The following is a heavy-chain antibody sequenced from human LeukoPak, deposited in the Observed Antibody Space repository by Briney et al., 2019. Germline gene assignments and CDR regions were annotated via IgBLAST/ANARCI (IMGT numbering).Heavy chain of an antibody. Sequence: PGGSLRLSCAASGFTVSSNYMSWVRQAPGKGLEWVSVIYSGGSTYYADSVKGRFTISRDNSKNTLYLQMNSLRAEDTAVYYCARGYCSSRCGDAFDIWGQGTMVTVSS. CDR3: ARGYCSSRCGDAFDI. V-gene: IGHV3-66*01. J-gene: IGHJ3*02. D-gene: IGHD2-2*01. CDR2: IYSGGST. CDR1: GFTVSSNY.